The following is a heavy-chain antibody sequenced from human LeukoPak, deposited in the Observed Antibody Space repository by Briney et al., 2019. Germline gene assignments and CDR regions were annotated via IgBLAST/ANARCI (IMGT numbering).Heavy chain of an antibody. CDR1: GASIGSYF. Sequence: SETLSLTCTVSGASIGSYFWSWIRQPPGKGLEWIGYIYYGGGTNYNPSFESRITISVDTSRSRISLNLTSVTASDTAIYYCARERGDYDSDNWFDSWGQGTLVTVSS. J-gene: IGHJ5*01. CDR2: IYYGGGT. D-gene: IGHD4-17*01. CDR3: ARERGDYDSDNWFDS. V-gene: IGHV4-59*01.